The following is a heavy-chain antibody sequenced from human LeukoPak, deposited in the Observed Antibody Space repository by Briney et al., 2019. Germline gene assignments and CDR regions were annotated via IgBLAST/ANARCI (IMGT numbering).Heavy chain of an antibody. J-gene: IGHJ4*02. Sequence: ASVKVSCKASGYTFTGYYIHWVRQAPGQGLEWMGWVNPNSGGTNYAQNFQGRVTMTRDTSISTAYMELSRLKSDDTAVYYCARGLTVTPIDYWGQGTLVTVSS. CDR1: GYTFTGYY. CDR3: ARGLTVTPIDY. CDR2: VNPNSGGT. V-gene: IGHV1-2*02. D-gene: IGHD4-17*01.